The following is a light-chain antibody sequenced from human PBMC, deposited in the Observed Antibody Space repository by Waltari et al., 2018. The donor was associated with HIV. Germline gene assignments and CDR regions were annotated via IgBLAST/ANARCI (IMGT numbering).Light chain of an antibody. J-gene: IGLJ2*01. Sequence: QSVLTQPPSVPGAPGQRVTIPCTGTRPNIGAAYDVHWYQQFPGSVPRLLIYDNTNRPSGVPDRFSGSKSGTSASLAISGLQAEDEADYYCQSYDSSLKVIFGGGTKVTVL. CDR3: QSYDSSLKVI. CDR1: RPNIGAAYD. CDR2: DNT. V-gene: IGLV1-40*01.